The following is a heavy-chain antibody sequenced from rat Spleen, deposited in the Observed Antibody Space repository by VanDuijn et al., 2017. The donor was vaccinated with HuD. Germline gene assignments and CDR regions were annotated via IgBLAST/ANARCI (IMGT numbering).Heavy chain of an antibody. CDR1: GFTFSDYD. J-gene: IGHJ3*01. V-gene: IGHV5S23*01. CDR2: ISSGGDNT. Sequence: EVQLVESGGDLFQPGRSLRLSCTASGFTFSDYDMAWVRQAPTKGLEWIASISSGGDNTYYRDSVKGRFTVSRDDAKSTQYLQMDSLRSEDTATYYCARHGGLRNWFAYWGQGTLVTVSS. CDR3: ARHGGLRNWFAY. D-gene: IGHD1-11*01.